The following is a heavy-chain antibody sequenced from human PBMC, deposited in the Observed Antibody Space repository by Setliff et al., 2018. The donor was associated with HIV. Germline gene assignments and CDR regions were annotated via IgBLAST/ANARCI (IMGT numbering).Heavy chain of an antibody. CDR3: ASPTAIPH. CDR2: IIPMYGVT. CDR1: GGTFSSYV. J-gene: IGHJ4*02. Sequence: SVNVSCKASGGTFSSYVISWVRQAPGQGPEWMGGIIPMYGVTNYAQKFQGRVTITRDTSASTAYMELSSLRPEDTAVYYCASPTAIPHWGQGTLVTVS. D-gene: IGHD2-21*02. V-gene: IGHV1-69*10.